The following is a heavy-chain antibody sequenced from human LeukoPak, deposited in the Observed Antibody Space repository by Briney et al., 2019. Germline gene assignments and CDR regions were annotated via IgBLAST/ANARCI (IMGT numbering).Heavy chain of an antibody. Sequence: ASVKVSCRASGGTFSSYAISWVRQAPGRGLEWMGGIIPIFGTANYAQKFQGRVTITADESTSTAYMELSSLRSEDTAVYYCARGGLHLPIVGYWGQGTLVTVSS. J-gene: IGHJ4*02. CDR2: IIPIFGTA. V-gene: IGHV1-69*13. CDR3: ARGGLHLPIVGY. CDR1: GGTFSSYA. D-gene: IGHD2-15*01.